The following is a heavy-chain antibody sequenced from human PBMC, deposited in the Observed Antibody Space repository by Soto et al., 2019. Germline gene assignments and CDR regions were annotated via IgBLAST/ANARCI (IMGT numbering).Heavy chain of an antibody. CDR2: MNPNSGNT. V-gene: IGHV1-8*01. J-gene: IGHJ5*02. CDR3: ATHSKGYCSGGSCYPNWYDP. CDR1: GHTFTNYD. Sequence: QVQLVQSGTEVKKPGASVKVSCKASGHTFTNYDINWVRQATGQGLEWMGWMNPNSGNTGYAQKFQRRLTLTRNTAIRTAYMELSSLRSEDTAVYYCATHSKGYCSGGSCYPNWYDPWGQGTLITVSS. D-gene: IGHD2-15*01.